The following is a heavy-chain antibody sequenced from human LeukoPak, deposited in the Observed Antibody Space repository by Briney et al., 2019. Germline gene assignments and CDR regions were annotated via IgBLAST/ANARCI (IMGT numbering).Heavy chain of an antibody. CDR3: ARSPTDINGFFDP. J-gene: IGHJ5*02. D-gene: IGHD6-19*01. CDR2: ISGGGGST. Sequence: GGSLRLSCAASRFTFSSYAMSWVRQAPGKVLEWVSTISGGGGSTYYADSVKGRFTISRDNSKNTLYLQMNSLRADDTAVYYCARSPTDINGFFDPWGQGTLVTVSS. V-gene: IGHV3-23*01. CDR1: RFTFSSYA.